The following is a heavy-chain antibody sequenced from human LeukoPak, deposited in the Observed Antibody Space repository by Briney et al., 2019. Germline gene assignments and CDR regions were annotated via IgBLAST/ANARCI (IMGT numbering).Heavy chain of an antibody. V-gene: IGHV4-39*01. Sequence: SETLSLTCTVSGGSISSSSSYWGWIRQPPGTGLEWIGTIYYSGGTYYNPSLKSRVTISVDTSKDQFSLNLSSVTAADTVVYYCASYCTTTTCRPFDYWGQGTLVTVSS. D-gene: IGHD2-2*01. CDR3: ASYCTTTTCRPFDY. CDR2: IYYSGGT. CDR1: GGSISSSSSY. J-gene: IGHJ4*02.